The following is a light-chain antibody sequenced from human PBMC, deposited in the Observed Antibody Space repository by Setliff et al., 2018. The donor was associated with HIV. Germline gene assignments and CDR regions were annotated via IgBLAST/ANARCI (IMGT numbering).Light chain of an antibody. CDR2: WAS. J-gene: IGKJ4*01. Sequence: DIVMTQSPNSLVVSLGERATINCKSSQSVLFSSNDKDYLAWYQQKSGQPPKLLIYWASTRESGVPDRFSGSGSGTDFTLTISSLQAEDVAVYYCQQYYSLPLTFGGGTKVDSK. V-gene: IGKV4-1*01. CDR1: QSVLFSSNDKDY. CDR3: QQYYSLPLT.